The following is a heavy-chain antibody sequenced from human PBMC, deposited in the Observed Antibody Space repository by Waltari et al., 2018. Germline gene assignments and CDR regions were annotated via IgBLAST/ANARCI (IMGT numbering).Heavy chain of an antibody. CDR1: VFTFGKDA. Sequence: EVQLLQSGGDWVQPGGSLSLSCVNSVFTFGKDAISWVRQAPGTGLEWVSAISVSDFTYYADSVRGRFTISRDTSKNTVYLQLNSLRGEDAAVYYCAKPFYNWDDPLDSWGQGTLVTVSS. CDR3: AKPFYNWDDPLDS. J-gene: IGHJ4*02. V-gene: IGHV3-23*01. CDR2: ISVSDFT. D-gene: IGHD1-20*01.